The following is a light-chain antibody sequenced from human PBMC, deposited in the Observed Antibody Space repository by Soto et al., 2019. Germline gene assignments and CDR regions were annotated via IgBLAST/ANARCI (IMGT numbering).Light chain of an antibody. Sequence: IQITQSPSSLSASVVDKVTITCQAIQDITNFLNWYKQKPGKAPKLLISDASNLETGVQSRFTGSGSGTGFTLTIASLQPEDFATYYCQQYDNVPITFGQRTRLEIK. V-gene: IGKV1-33*01. J-gene: IGKJ5*01. CDR3: QQYDNVPIT. CDR2: DAS. CDR1: QDITNF.